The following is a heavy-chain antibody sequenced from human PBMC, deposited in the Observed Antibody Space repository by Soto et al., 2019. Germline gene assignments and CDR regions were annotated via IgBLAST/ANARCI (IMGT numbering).Heavy chain of an antibody. D-gene: IGHD3-10*01. Sequence: ASVKVSCKASGYTFTSYDISWVRQATGQGLEWMGWMNPSNGDTDYAQKFQDRVTITADESTSTAYMKLTSLRPEDTAVYYCARGRDGSNYYFDYWGQGTLVTVSS. J-gene: IGHJ4*02. CDR3: ARGRDGSNYYFDY. CDR2: MNPSNGDT. V-gene: IGHV1-8*01. CDR1: GYTFTSYD.